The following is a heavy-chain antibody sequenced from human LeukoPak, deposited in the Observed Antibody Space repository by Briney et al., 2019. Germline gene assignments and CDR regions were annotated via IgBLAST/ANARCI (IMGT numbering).Heavy chain of an antibody. D-gene: IGHD3-22*01. Sequence: PGGSLRLSCAASGFTFSSYEMNWVRQAPGKGLEWVSYISSSASNIYYADSVKGRFTISRDNAKNSLYLQMNSLRAEDTALYYCAREPIRSGSMDFDYWGQGTLVTVSS. CDR3: AREPIRSGSMDFDY. CDR2: ISSSASNI. CDR1: GFTFSSYE. V-gene: IGHV3-48*03. J-gene: IGHJ4*02.